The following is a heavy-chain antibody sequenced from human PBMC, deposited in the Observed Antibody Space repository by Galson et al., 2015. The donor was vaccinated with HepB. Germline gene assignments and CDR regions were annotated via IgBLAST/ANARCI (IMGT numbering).Heavy chain of an antibody. CDR3: VKDLAGRAVTTIPH. Sequence: SLRLSCAASGFTFKDYPYSWVRQSPGKGLEWVSGITGSGGSTYYADSLKGRFIISRDNSKKTLYLQMHSLRVEDAAIYYCVKDLAGRAVTTIPHWGQGTLVTVSS. CDR2: ITGSGGST. CDR1: GFTFKDYP. D-gene: IGHD2-21*02. V-gene: IGHV3-23*01. J-gene: IGHJ4*02.